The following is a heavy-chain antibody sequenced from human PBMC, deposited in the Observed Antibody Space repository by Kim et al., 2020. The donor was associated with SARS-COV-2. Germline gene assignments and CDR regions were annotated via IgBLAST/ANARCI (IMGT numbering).Heavy chain of an antibody. D-gene: IGHD6-13*01. V-gene: IGHV5-51*01. CDR3: ARLLDYPYSSSGYFDY. Sequence: SFQGQVTISADKSISTAYLQWSSLKASDTAMYYCARLLDYPYSSSGYFDYWGQGTLVTVSS. J-gene: IGHJ4*02.